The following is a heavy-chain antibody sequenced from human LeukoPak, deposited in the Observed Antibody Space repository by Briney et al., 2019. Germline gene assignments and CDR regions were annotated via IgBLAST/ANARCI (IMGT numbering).Heavy chain of an antibody. CDR2: MWYDGSNK. CDR1: GFTFSSYG. J-gene: IGHJ5*02. D-gene: IGHD2-15*01. CDR3: AREDCSGGRCWFDP. V-gene: IGHV3-33*01. Sequence: GGSLRLSCAASGFTFSSYGMHWVRQAPGKGLEWVAVMWYDGSNKYYADSVKGRFTISRDNSKNTLYLRMNSLRAEDTAVYYCAREDCSGGRCWFDPWGQGTLVTVSS.